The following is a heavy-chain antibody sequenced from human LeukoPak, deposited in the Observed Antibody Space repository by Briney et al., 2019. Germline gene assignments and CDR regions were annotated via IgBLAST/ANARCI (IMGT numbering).Heavy chain of an antibody. CDR3: AKGCFDY. Sequence: GGSLRLSCAASGFTFSSYAMSWVRQAPGKGLERVSAITNGGSTYYADSVKGRFTISRDNSKNTLYLQMNSLRAEDTAVYYCAKGCFDYWGQGALVTVSS. J-gene: IGHJ4*02. V-gene: IGHV3-23*01. CDR2: ITNGGST. CDR1: GFTFSSYA.